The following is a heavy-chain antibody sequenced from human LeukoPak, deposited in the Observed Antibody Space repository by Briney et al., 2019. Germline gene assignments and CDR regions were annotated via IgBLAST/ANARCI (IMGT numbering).Heavy chain of an antibody. D-gene: IGHD3-22*01. CDR2: INPSGGST. Sequence: GASVKVSCKASGYTFTSYYMHWVRQAPGQGLEWMGIINPSGGSTSYAQKFQGRVTMTRDMSTSTAYMELRSLRSDDTAVYYCARELDYYDSSGYQDYWGQGTLVTVSS. CDR1: GYTFTSYY. J-gene: IGHJ4*02. CDR3: ARELDYYDSSGYQDY. V-gene: IGHV1-46*01.